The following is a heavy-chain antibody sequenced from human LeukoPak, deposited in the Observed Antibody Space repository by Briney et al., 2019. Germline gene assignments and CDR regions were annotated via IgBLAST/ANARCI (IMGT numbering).Heavy chain of an antibody. J-gene: IGHJ4*02. CDR1: GFTFSSYG. CDR3: AKDRGCSYGYFDY. V-gene: IGHV3-33*06. D-gene: IGHD5-18*01. CDR2: IWYDGSNK. Sequence: GGSLRLSCAASGFTFSSYGMHWVRQAPGKGLEWVAVIWYDGSNKYYADSVKGRFTISRDNSKNTLYLQMNSLRAEDTAVYYCAKDRGCSYGYFDYWGQGTLVTVSS.